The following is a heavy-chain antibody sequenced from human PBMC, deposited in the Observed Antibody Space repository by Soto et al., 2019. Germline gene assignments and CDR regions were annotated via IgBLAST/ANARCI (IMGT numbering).Heavy chain of an antibody. D-gene: IGHD3-16*02. Sequence: GGSLRLSCAASGFTFSSYGMHWVRQAQGKGLEWVAVISYDGSNKYYADSVKGRFTISRDNSKNTLYLQMNSLRAEDTAVYYCAKISMITFGGVIGHFDYWGQGTLVTVSS. CDR2: ISYDGSNK. V-gene: IGHV3-30*18. CDR1: GFTFSSYG. J-gene: IGHJ4*02. CDR3: AKISMITFGGVIGHFDY.